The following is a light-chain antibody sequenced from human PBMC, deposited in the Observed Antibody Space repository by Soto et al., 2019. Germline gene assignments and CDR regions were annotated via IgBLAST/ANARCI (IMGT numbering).Light chain of an antibody. V-gene: IGKV3-20*01. J-gene: IGKJ1*01. CDR2: GAS. CDR1: QTVSSNY. CDR3: QQYGGSPRT. Sequence: EIILTQSPDTLSLSPGEIATLSCSASQTVSSNYLAWCQQRPGQAPRLLIYGASTRATGIPDRFSGSGSGTDFTLTISRLEPEDFAVYYCQQYGGSPRTFGQGTKVDIK.